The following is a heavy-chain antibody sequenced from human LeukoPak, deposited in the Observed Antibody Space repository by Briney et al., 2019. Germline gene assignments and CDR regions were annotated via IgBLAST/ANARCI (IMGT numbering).Heavy chain of an antibody. J-gene: IGHJ4*02. CDR3: ARDMSD. D-gene: IGHD3-10*02. CDR1: GGSISSGGYS. CDR2: IYHSGST. V-gene: IGHV4-30-2*01. Sequence: SETLSLTCAVPGGSISSGGYSWSWIRQPPGKGLEWIGYIYHSGSTYYNPSLKSRVTISVDRSKNQFSLKLSSVTAADTAVYCARDMSDWGQGTLVTVSS.